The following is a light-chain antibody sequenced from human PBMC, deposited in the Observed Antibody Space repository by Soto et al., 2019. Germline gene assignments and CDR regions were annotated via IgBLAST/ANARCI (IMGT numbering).Light chain of an antibody. CDR3: CSLTTSHTYV. Sequence: QSALTQPHSVSGSPGQSVAISCTGTNSDIGHYDYVSWYQQHPGKAPKLMIYHVTYRPSGVSNRYSGSKSGNSASLTISGLQADDEADYYCCSLTTSHTYVFGSGTKLTVL. CDR2: HVT. CDR1: NSDIGHYDY. V-gene: IGLV2-14*03. J-gene: IGLJ1*01.